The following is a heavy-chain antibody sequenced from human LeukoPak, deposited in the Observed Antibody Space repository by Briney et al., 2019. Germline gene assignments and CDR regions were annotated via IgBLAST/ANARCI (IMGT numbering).Heavy chain of an antibody. D-gene: IGHD3-10*01. CDR2: IQSKTDGGTT. V-gene: IGHV3-15*01. J-gene: IGHJ4*02. CDR1: GFTFSNTW. Sequence: VGALRLSCAPSGFTFSNTWMNWVRQAPGKGLEWVGRIQSKTDGGTTEYAAPVKGRFTISRDDSKTTLYPQMNSLKTEDTAVYYCATLTVRGVINIWGQGTLVTVSS. CDR3: ATLTVRGVINI.